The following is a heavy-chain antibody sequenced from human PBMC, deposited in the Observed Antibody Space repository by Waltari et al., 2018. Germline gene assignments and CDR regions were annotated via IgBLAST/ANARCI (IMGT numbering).Heavy chain of an antibody. CDR3: ARDKAAGGP. D-gene: IGHD6-13*01. V-gene: IGHV3-48*03. Sequence: EVQLVESGGGWVQPGGPLRLSCVASGVISSSYEMNWVRQAPGKGLEWVSYISSSGSTIYYADSVKGRFTISRDNARDSLYLQMNSLRVEDTALYYCARDKAAGGPWGQGTLVTVSS. J-gene: IGHJ5*02. CDR1: GVISSSYE. CDR2: ISSSGSTI.